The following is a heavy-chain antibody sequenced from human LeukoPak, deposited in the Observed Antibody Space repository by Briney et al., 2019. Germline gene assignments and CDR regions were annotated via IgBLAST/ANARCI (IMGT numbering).Heavy chain of an antibody. D-gene: IGHD3-3*01. V-gene: IGHV4-34*01. J-gene: IGHJ5*02. CDR3: ARGVPHYDFWSGYYGYNWIDP. CDR2: INHSGST. Sequence: PSETLSLTCAVYGGSFSGYYWSWIRQPPGKGLEWIGEINHSGSTNYNPSLKSRVTISVDTSKNQFSLKLSSVTAADTAVYYCARGVPHYDFWSGYYGYNWIDPWGQGTLVTVSS. CDR1: GGSFSGYY.